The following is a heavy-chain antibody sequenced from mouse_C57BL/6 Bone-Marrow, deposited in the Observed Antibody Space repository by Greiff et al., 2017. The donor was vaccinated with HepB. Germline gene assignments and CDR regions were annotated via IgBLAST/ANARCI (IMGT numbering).Heavy chain of an antibody. CDR1: GFTFSSYG. CDR3: ARLEYYGSSYAMDY. Sequence: EVQLVESGGDLVKPGGSLKLSCAASGFTFSSYGMSWVRQTPDKRLEWVATISSGGSYTYYPDSVKGRFTISRDNAKNTLYLQMSSLKSEDTAMYYCARLEYYGSSYAMDYWGQGTSVTVSS. CDR2: ISSGGSYT. J-gene: IGHJ4*01. D-gene: IGHD1-1*01. V-gene: IGHV5-6*01.